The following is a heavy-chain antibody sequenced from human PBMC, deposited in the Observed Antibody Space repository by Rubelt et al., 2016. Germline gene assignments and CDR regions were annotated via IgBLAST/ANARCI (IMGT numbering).Heavy chain of an antibody. CDR1: GGSISSYY. CDR2: LDSSGGS. Sequence: QVQLQESGPGLVKPSETLSLTCTVSGGSISSYYWSWIRQPPGKGLEWIGSLDSSGGSYFNPSLKSRVTISVDTSKNQFSLKLSSVTAADTAVYYCARAATVITIVDYWGQGTLVTVSS. D-gene: IGHD4-17*01. J-gene: IGHJ4*02. V-gene: IGHV4-59*12. CDR3: ARAATVITIVDY.